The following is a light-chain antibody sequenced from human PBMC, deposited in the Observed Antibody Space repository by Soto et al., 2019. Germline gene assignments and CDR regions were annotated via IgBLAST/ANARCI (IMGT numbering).Light chain of an antibody. CDR2: GAS. J-gene: IGKJ1*01. CDR3: QQYNNWPWT. Sequence: EIVMTQSPATLSVSPGERATLACRASQSVSSNLAWYQQKPGQAPRLLIYGASTRATGIPARFSGSGSGTEFTLTISRLQSADVVVYYSQQYNNWPWTFGQGTKVDIK. CDR1: QSVSSN. V-gene: IGKV3-15*01.